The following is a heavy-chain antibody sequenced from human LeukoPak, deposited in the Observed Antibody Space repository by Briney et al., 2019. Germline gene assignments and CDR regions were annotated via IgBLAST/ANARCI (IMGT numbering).Heavy chain of an antibody. Sequence: GGSLRLSCAASGFTFSSYSMNWVRQAPGKGLEWVSSISSSSGYIYYADSVKGRFTISRDNAKNSVYLQMNSLRAEDTAVYYCARWLGSGSYPGDYYFDYWGQGTLVTVSS. J-gene: IGHJ4*02. D-gene: IGHD3-10*01. CDR1: GFTFSSYS. CDR3: ARWLGSGSYPGDYYFDY. V-gene: IGHV3-21*01. CDR2: ISSSSGYI.